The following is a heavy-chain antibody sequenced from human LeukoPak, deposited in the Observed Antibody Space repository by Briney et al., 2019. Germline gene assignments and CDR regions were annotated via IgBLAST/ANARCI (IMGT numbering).Heavy chain of an antibody. CDR2: INPNSGGT. CDR1: GYTFTGYY. D-gene: IGHD6-6*01. V-gene: IGHV1-2*02. CDR3: ARVEMGDSSSPGHY. Sequence: ASVKVSCKASGYTFTGYYMHWVRQAPGQGLEWMGWINPNSGGTNYAQKFQGRVTMTRDTSISTAYMELSRLRSDDTAVYYCARVEMGDSSSPGHYWGQGTLVTVSS. J-gene: IGHJ4*02.